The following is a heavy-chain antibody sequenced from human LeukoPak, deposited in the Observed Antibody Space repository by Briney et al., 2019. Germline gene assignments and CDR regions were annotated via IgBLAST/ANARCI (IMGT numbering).Heavy chain of an antibody. D-gene: IGHD7-27*01. CDR3: ARGGHKNLDQLGRRGDY. Sequence: ASVKVSCKASGYTFTDYYMHWVRQAPGQGLEWMGWINPNSGGANCTRSFQGRVTMTRDTSISTAYMELSRLRSDDTAVYYCARGGHKNLDQLGRRGDYWGQGTPVTVSS. V-gene: IGHV1-2*02. J-gene: IGHJ4*02. CDR1: GYTFTDYY. CDR2: INPNSGGA.